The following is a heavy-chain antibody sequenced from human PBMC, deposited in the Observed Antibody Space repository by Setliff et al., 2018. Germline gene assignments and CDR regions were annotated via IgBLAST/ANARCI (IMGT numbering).Heavy chain of an antibody. V-gene: IGHV1-18*01. D-gene: IGHD2-2*01. CDR2: NSA. CDR3: ARGPPDFVVVPAAAKFDF. Sequence: ASVKVSCKTSGYTFTNFGINWVRQAPGQGLEWMGWNSAYAQKFQGRVTMTTDTPTSTAYMELRSLRSDDTAVYYCARGPPDFVVVPAAAKFDFWGQGTLVTVSS. J-gene: IGHJ4*02. CDR1: GYTFTNFG.